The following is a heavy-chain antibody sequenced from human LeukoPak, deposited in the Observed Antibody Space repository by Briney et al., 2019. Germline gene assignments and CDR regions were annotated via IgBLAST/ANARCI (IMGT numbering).Heavy chain of an antibody. CDR1: GSRFTSYW. D-gene: IGHD6-19*01. CDR3: ARLGVAVAGTKYFQH. J-gene: IGHJ1*01. Sequence: GASLKISCKGSGSRFTSYWIGWVRQMPGKGLEWMGIIYPGDSDTRYSPSFQGQVTISADKSISTAYLQWSSLKASDTAMYYCARLGVAVAGTKYFQHWGQGTLVTVSS. CDR2: IYPGDSDT. V-gene: IGHV5-51*01.